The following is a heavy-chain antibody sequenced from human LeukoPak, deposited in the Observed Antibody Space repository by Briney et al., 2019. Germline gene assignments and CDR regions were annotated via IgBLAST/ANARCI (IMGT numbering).Heavy chain of an antibody. D-gene: IGHD3-3*01. V-gene: IGHV1-69*13. CDR2: MIPIFGTA. CDR1: EGTFSSYA. Sequence: SVKVSCKASEGTFSSYAISWVRQAPGHGLEWMGGMIPIFGTANYAQKFQSRVTITADESTSTAYMELSSLRSEDTAVYYCARTWYHDFWSGIRGDYYYYMGVWGKGTTVTVSS. CDR3: ARTWYHDFWSGIRGDYYYYMGV. J-gene: IGHJ6*03.